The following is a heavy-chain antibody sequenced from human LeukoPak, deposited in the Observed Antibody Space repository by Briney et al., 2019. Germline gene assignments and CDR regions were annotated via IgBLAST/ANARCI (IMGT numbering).Heavy chain of an antibody. Sequence: GGSLRLSCEVSGLTLSSYAMNWVRQAPGKGLEWVGRTKSKTDGGTTDYAAPVKGRFTISRDNAKNSLYLQMNSLRAEDMALYYCAKGGITGTPRQNYFDYWGQGTLVTVSS. J-gene: IGHJ4*02. D-gene: IGHD1-20*01. CDR1: GLTLSSYA. CDR3: AKGGITGTPRQNYFDY. V-gene: IGHV3-15*05. CDR2: TKSKTDGGTT.